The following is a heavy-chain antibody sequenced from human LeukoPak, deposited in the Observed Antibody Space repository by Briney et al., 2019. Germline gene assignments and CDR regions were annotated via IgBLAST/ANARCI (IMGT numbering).Heavy chain of an antibody. CDR2: INSDGSRI. CDR1: GFTLSSYW. J-gene: IGHJ3*02. CDR3: ARGNSHAFDI. D-gene: IGHD3-10*01. Sequence: PGGSLRLSCAASGFTLSSYWMHWVRQAPGKGLVWVSRINSDGSRIGYADSVKGRFTISRDNAKNTLYLQMNSLRVEDTAVYYCARGNSHAFDIWGQGTMVTVSS. V-gene: IGHV3-74*01.